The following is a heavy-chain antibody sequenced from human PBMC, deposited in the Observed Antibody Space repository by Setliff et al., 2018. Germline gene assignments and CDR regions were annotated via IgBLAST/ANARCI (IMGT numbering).Heavy chain of an antibody. CDR1: GGSISSYY. CDR2: IYYSGST. D-gene: IGHD2-2*03. V-gene: IGHV4-59*08. Sequence: SETLSLTCTVSGGSISSYYWSWIRQPPGKGLGWIGYIYYSGSTNYNPSLKSRVTISVDTSKNQFSLKLSSVTAADTAGYYCARHGSYYYMDVWGKGTTVTVSS. J-gene: IGHJ6*03. CDR3: ARHGSYYYMDV.